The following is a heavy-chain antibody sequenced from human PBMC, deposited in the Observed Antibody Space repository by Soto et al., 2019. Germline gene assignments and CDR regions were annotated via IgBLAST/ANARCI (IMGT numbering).Heavy chain of an antibody. CDR1: GFSLSSSGVG. CDR2: IYWDDDE. V-gene: IGHV2-5*02. D-gene: IGHD1-26*01. CDR3: AHRIVGSPFDY. Sequence: QITLKESGPTLVKPTQTLTLTCTFSGFSLSSSGVGVGWIRQPPGKAPEWLALIYWDDDERYNPSLRSRLTTTXXTSKSQVVLTMTNMDPVDTATYYCAHRIVGSPFDYWGQGTLVTVSS. J-gene: IGHJ4*02.